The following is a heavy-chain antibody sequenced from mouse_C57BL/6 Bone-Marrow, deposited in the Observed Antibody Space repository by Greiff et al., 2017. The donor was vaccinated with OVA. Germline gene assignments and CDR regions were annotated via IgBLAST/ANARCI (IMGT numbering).Heavy chain of an antibody. J-gene: IGHJ2*01. CDR3: ARWAAHPYYFDY. CDR2: IYPGSGST. CDR1: GYTFTSYW. D-gene: IGHD1-2*01. Sequence: QVQLQQPGAELVKPGASVKMSCKASGYTFTSYWITWVKQRPGQGLAWIGDIYPGSGSTNYNEKFKSKATLTVDTSSSTAYMQLSSLTSEDSAVYYCARWAAHPYYFDYWGQGTTLTVSS. V-gene: IGHV1-55*01.